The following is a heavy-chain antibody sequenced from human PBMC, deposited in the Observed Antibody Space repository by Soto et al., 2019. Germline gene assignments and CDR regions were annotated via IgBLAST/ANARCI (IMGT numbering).Heavy chain of an antibody. J-gene: IGHJ6*02. CDR1: GYTFTSYA. Sequence: QVQLVQSGAEVKKPGASVKVSCKASGYTFTSYAMHWVRQAPGQRLEWMGWINAGNGNTKYSQKFQGRVNITRDTSAGAAYMELSSLRSEDTAVYYCASDSGSGSYYYYGMDVWGQGTTVTVSS. V-gene: IGHV1-3*01. CDR3: ASDSGSGSYYYYGMDV. D-gene: IGHD3-10*01. CDR2: INAGNGNT.